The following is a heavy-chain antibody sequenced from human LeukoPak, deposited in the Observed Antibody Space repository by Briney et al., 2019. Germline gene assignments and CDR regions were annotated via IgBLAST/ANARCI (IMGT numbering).Heavy chain of an antibody. V-gene: IGHV1-69*05. CDR2: IIPIFGTA. Sequence: SLKVSCKASGGTFTSYAISWVRQAPGHGREWMGGIIPIFGTANYAQKFQGRVTITTAESTSTAYMELSSLRSEDTAVYYCAREPVVSGYYFYFDYWGQGTLVTVSS. CDR1: GGTFTSYA. J-gene: IGHJ4*02. D-gene: IGHD3-22*01. CDR3: AREPVVSGYYFYFDY.